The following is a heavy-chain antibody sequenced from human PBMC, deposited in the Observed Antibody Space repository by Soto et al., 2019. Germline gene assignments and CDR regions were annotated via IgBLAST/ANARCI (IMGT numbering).Heavy chain of an antibody. CDR2: ISSSGTYI. CDR3: ARDRARTTNAFDF. J-gene: IGHJ3*01. Sequence: EEQLVEFGGGLVKPGGSLRLSCAASGFIFRTYSMSWVRQAPGKGLEWVSSISSSGTYIFYTDSVKGRFTISRDNAKNSLYLQMNSLRAEDTAVYYCARDRARTTNAFDFWGQGTLVTVSS. CDR1: GFIFRTYS. V-gene: IGHV3-21*01. D-gene: IGHD3-10*01.